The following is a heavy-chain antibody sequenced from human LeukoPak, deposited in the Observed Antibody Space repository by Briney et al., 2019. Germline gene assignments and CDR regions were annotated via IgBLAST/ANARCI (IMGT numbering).Heavy chain of an antibody. CDR1: GFTFEDYA. D-gene: IGHD6-19*01. J-gene: IGHJ4*02. V-gene: IGHV3-9*01. CDR2: ISWNSNQV. Sequence: GGSLRLSCAASGFTFEDYAMHWVRQAPGKGLEWVSGISWNSNQVDYVDSVKGRFIISRDNAKNSLYLQMNTLRGDDTAFYYCVKGSGSVIVYSSGWRFDFWGQGTLVTVSS. CDR3: VKGSGSVIVYSSGWRFDF.